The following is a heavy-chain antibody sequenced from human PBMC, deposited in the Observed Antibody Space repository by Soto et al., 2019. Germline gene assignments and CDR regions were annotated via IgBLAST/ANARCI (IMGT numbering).Heavy chain of an antibody. V-gene: IGHV3-30*03. CDR2: ISYDGNYK. CDR3: ARSPSGSYYYNTDHSLPY. D-gene: IGHD3-22*01. CDR1: GFTFSDYG. Sequence: QVQLVESGGGVVQPGRSLRLSCAASGFTFSDYGMHWVRQAPGKGLEWVAFISYDGNYKSYTDSVKGRFTISRDSSNDTLFLQMDSLSPDDTAVYYCARSPSGSYYYNTDHSLPYWGQGTLVIVSS. J-gene: IGHJ4*02.